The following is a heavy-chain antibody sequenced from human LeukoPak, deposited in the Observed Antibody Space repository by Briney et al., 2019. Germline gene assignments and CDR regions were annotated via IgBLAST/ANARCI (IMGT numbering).Heavy chain of an antibody. D-gene: IGHD6-13*01. V-gene: IGHV4-31*03. Sequence: SQTLSLTCTVSGGSINSGGHYWSWIRQHPGKGLEWIGYVYYYSGSTYYNPSLKSRVTISVNTSKNQFSLNLTSVTAADTAVYYCARVAIAAGGTGIDSWGQGTLVTVSS. J-gene: IGHJ4*02. CDR3: ARVAIAAGGTGIDS. CDR2: VYYYSGST. CDR1: GGSINSGGHY.